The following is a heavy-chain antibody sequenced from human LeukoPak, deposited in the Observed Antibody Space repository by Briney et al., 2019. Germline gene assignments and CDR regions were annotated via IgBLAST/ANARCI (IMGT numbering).Heavy chain of an antibody. CDR1: GDYINSLDL. CDR3: AGLVGRYSSGLYYYYFDY. Sequence: SGTLSLTCTVSGDYINSLDLWSWVRQPPGKGLEWIGEMDLSGTTHSNPSVKSRVTISIDKSKNQFFLNLSSVTAADTAVYYCAGLVGRYSSGLYYYYFDYWGQGTLVTVSS. V-gene: IGHV4-4*02. CDR2: MDLSGTT. J-gene: IGHJ4*02. D-gene: IGHD3-22*01.